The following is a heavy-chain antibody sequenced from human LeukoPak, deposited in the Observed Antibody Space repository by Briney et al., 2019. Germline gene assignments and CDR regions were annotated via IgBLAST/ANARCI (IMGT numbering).Heavy chain of an antibody. J-gene: IGHJ4*02. CDR2: INHSGST. CDR1: GGSFSGYY. CDR3: ARKSSIRGGFH. Sequence: PSETLSLTCAVYGGSFSGYYWTWLRQPPGKGLEWIGEINHSGSTNYNPSLKSRITISVDTSKNQFSLKLISVTAADTAVYYCARKSSIRGGFHWGQGTLVTVSS. D-gene: IGHD2-2*01. V-gene: IGHV4-34*01.